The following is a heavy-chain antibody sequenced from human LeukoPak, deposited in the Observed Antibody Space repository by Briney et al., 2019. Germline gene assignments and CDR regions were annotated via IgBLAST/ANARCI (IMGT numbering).Heavy chain of an antibody. J-gene: IGHJ4*02. CDR2: ISANAGST. CDR3: AKVLSPYCFRGICYVKGPPPLDY. Sequence: PGGSLRLSCAGSGFSFSNYAMNWVRQAPGRGLEWVSGISANAGSTYYADSVKGRFTISRDNSKNILYLQMNSLRAEDTAIYYCAKVLSPYCFRGICYVKGPPPLDYWGQGALVTVSS. D-gene: IGHD2-8*02. CDR1: GFSFSNYA. V-gene: IGHV3-23*01.